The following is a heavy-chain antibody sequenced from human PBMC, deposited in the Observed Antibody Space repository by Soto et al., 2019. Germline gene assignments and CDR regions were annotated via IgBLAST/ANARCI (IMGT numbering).Heavy chain of an antibody. V-gene: IGHV1-46*01. D-gene: IGHD1-26*01. CDR2: IKSSGGRT. J-gene: IGHJ4*01. CDR1: GYTFTAYY. Sequence: QVRLVQSGAEVKKPGASVKVSGKASGYTFTAYYIHWVRQAPGHGLEWMGIIKSSGGRTTYAQKFQDRLTVTRDTSTSTVYMDLSSLRSEDTAVYYCARDQVGPTSGAFDYWGHGTLVTVSS. CDR3: ARDQVGPTSGAFDY.